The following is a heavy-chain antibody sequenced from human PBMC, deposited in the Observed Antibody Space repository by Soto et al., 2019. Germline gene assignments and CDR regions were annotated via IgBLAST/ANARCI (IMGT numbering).Heavy chain of an antibody. CDR2: IKQDGSEK. J-gene: IGHJ4*02. V-gene: IGHV3-7*01. Sequence: EVQLVESGGGLVQPGGSLRLSCAASGFTFSTYWMSWVRQAPGKGLEWVANIKQDGSEKYNVDSVKGRFTISRDNAKISLYLQMNSLRAEDTAVYYCARSGLRGFDYWGQGTLVTVSS. D-gene: IGHD3-10*01. CDR3: ARSGLRGFDY. CDR1: GFTFSTYW.